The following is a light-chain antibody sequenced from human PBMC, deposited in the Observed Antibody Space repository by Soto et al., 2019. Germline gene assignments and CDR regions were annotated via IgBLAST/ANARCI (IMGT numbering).Light chain of an antibody. CDR3: SSYTSSSTLYV. Sequence: QSALTQPASVSGSPGQSITISCTGTTSVVGGYNYVSWYQQHPGKAPKLMIYDVSNRPSGVSNRFSGSKSGNTASLTISGLQAEDDADYYCSSYTSSSTLYVFGTGTKLTVL. J-gene: IGLJ1*01. CDR1: TSVVGGYNY. CDR2: DVS. V-gene: IGLV2-14*01.